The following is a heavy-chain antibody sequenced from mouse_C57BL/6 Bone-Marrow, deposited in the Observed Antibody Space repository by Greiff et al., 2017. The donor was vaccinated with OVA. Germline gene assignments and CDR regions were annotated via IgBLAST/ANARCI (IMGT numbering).Heavy chain of an antibody. V-gene: IGHV1-81*01. D-gene: IGHD1-3*01. CDR1: GYTFTSYG. CDR2: IYPRSGNT. J-gene: IGHJ2*01. CDR3: ARRCKGFFDY. Sequence: VQVVESGAELARPGASVKLSCKASGYTFTSYGISWVKQRTGQGLEWIGEIYPRSGNTYYNEKFKGKATLTADKSSSTAYMELRSLTSEDSAVYFCARRCKGFFDYWGQGTTLTVSS.